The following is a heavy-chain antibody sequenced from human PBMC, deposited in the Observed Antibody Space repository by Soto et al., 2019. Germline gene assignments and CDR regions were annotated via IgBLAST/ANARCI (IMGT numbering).Heavy chain of an antibody. D-gene: IGHD4-17*01. J-gene: IGHJ2*01. Sequence: ASVKVCCKASGYTFTSYGMHWVRQAPGQRLEWMGWINAGNGNTKYSQKFQGRVTITRDTSASTAYMELSSLRSEDTAVYYCARDRDIYCDRYWYFDLWGRGTLVTVSS. CDR1: GYTFTSYG. V-gene: IGHV1-3*01. CDR3: ARDRDIYCDRYWYFDL. CDR2: INAGNGNT.